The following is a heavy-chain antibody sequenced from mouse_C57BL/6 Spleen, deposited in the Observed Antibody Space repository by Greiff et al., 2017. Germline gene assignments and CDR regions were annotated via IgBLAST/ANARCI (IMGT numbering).Heavy chain of an antibody. Sequence: QVQLQQPGAELVQPGASVKLSCKASGYTFTSYWMHWVQQMPGQGLEWIGMIHPNSGSTTYNEKFKSKVTLTVDKSSRTAYMQLSSLTSEDSAVYYCAHTAQATGDDAMDYWGQGTSVTVSS. J-gene: IGHJ4*01. CDR3: AHTAQATGDDAMDY. CDR2: IHPNSGST. CDR1: GYTFTSYW. V-gene: IGHV1-64*01. D-gene: IGHD3-2*02.